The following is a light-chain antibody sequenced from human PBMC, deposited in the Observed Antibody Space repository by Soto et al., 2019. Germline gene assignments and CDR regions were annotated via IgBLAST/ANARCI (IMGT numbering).Light chain of an antibody. CDR3: HQYGSSSYT. CDR2: GAS. J-gene: IGKJ2*01. CDR1: QSISSSY. V-gene: IGKV3-20*01. Sequence: EIVLTQSPGTLSLSPGERATLSCRASQSISSSYLAWYQQTPGQAPRLLIYGASSRATGITDRFRGSGSGKDITLTISRLEPEDFAVYYCHQYGSSSYTFGQGTKREIK.